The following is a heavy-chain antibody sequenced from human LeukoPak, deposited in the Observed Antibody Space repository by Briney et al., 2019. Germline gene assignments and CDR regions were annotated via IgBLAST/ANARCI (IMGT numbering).Heavy chain of an antibody. CDR2: IYPGDSDT. CDR3: ARVLIRGDEIDY. J-gene: IGHJ4*02. Sequence: ESLKISCKSSGYSFTTYWIAWVRQMPGKGLEWMGIIYPGDSDTSYSPSFQGQVTISADKSISTAYLQWTSLKASDSAMYYCARVLIRGDEIDYWGQGTLVTVSS. CDR1: GYSFTTYW. D-gene: IGHD2-21*01. V-gene: IGHV5-51*01.